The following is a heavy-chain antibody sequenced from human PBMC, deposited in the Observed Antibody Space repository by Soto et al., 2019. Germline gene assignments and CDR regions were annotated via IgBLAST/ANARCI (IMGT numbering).Heavy chain of an antibody. CDR1: EFSFSSYA. Sequence: PGGTLRLSCAASEFSFSSYAMSLVRQAPGKGLECVSGISVSGDDAYYADSVKGRFTISRDNSKNTLYLHINSLRAEDTAVYYCERGPSSRASFEYWGPGTLVIFSS. J-gene: IGHJ4*02. CDR3: ERGPSSRASFEY. CDR2: ISVSGDDA. V-gene: IGHV3-23*01. D-gene: IGHD2-2*01.